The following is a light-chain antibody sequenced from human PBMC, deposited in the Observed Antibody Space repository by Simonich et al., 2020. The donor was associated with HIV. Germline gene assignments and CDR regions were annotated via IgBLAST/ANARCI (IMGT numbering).Light chain of an antibody. Sequence: DIVMTQTPLSLSVTPGQPASMSCKSSQSLLHSDGKTYLYWYLQKPGQSPQLLIYDASNRFSGVPDRFSGSGSGTDFTLKISRVEAEDVGVYYCMQTIQLPRTFGPGTKVDFK. J-gene: IGKJ3*01. CDR1: QSLLHSDGKTY. V-gene: IGKV2D-29*02. CDR3: MQTIQLPRT. CDR2: DAS.